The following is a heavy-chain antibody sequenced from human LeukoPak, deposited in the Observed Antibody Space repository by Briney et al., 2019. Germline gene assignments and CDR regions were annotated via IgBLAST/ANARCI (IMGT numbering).Heavy chain of an antibody. Sequence: SVTVSCKASGGTFSSYAISWVRQAPGQGLEWMGGIIPIFGTANYAQKFQGRVTITTDESTSTAYMELSSLRSEDTAVYYCARERAGTMSRGWFDPWGREPWSPSPQ. CDR2: IIPIFGTA. J-gene: IGHJ5*02. D-gene: IGHD1-1*01. CDR1: GGTFSSYA. CDR3: ARERAGTMSRGWFDP. V-gene: IGHV1-69*05.